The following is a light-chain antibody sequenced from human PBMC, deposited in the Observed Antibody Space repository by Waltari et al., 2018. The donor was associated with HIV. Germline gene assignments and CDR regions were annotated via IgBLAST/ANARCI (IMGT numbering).Light chain of an antibody. CDR3: SSCTSSNTVV. CDR2: DVN. CDR1: SSDVGAYNY. V-gene: IGLV2-11*01. Sequence: QSALTQPRSVSGSPGQSVTISCTGTSSDVGAYNYVSWYQHHPNKGPKLLIYDVNKRPSGVPDRFSGSKSGNTASPIISGLQAEDEGDYYCSSCTSSNTVVFGGGTKLTVL. J-gene: IGLJ3*02.